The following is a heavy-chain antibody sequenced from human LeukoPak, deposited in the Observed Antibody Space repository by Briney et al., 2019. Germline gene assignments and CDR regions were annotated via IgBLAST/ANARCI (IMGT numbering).Heavy chain of an antibody. CDR1: GDSVSSSTYY. D-gene: IGHD1-20*01. CDR3: ARLITGNYGNYFDY. Sequence: SETLSLTCTVSGDSVSSSTYYWAWVRQPPGKGLEWIGSVYHSGRTYYDPSLKSRVTVSVDTSRNQFSLRLSSVTAADTAVYYCARLITGNYGNYFDYWGQGTLVTVSP. V-gene: IGHV4-39*01. CDR2: VYHSGRT. J-gene: IGHJ4*02.